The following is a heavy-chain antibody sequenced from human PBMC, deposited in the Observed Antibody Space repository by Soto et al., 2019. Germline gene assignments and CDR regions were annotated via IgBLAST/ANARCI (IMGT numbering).Heavy chain of an antibody. CDR2: IWYDGSNK. Sequence: QVQLVESGGGVVQPGRSLRLSCAGSGFTFSSYGMHWVRQAPGKGLEWVAVIWYDGSNKYYADSVKGRFTISRDNSKNTLYMQMNSLRAEDTAVYYCARKGCAGDCTHGANWYFDLWGRGTLVSVSS. CDR3: ARKGCAGDCTHGANWYFDL. V-gene: IGHV3-33*01. J-gene: IGHJ2*01. D-gene: IGHD2-21*02. CDR1: GFTFSSYG.